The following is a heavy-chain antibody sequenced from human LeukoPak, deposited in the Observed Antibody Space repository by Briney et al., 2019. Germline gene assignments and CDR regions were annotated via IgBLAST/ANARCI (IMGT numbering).Heavy chain of an antibody. V-gene: IGHV4-59*01. CDR2: IYYSGST. CDR3: ARGDFCSKSNCYLRPMDV. CDR1: GGSISDYY. J-gene: IGHJ6*03. D-gene: IGHD3-3*01. Sequence: SETLSLTCTVSGGSISDYYWNWIRQPPGKGLEWIDYIYYSGSTTYNPSLKSRVTMSVDTAKNQFSLIVRSVTAADTAVYYCARGDFCSKSNCYLRPMDVWGKGTTVSVSS.